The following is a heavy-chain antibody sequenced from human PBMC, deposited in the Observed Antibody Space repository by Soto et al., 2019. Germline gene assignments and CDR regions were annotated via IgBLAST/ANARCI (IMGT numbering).Heavy chain of an antibody. CDR2: IYSSGST. D-gene: IGHD3-22*01. J-gene: IGHJ6*01. Sequence: SQTLSLTCTLSYGSISNYYWSWVRQPAGKGLEWIGRIYSSGSTDYTPSLKGRVTRSVATSKNQFFLRLSYVTAADTAVYWCERDSAPINYYETSGPYSRNYKGYGMDVWGQGTTVTVSS. V-gene: IGHV4-4*07. CDR1: YGSISNYY. CDR3: ERDSAPINYYETSGPYSRNYKGYGMDV.